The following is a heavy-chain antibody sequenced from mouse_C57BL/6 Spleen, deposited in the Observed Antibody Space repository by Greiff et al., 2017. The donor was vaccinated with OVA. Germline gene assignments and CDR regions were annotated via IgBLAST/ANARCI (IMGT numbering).Heavy chain of an antibody. CDR1: GFSFNTYA. CDR3: VRHGGLLEGYAMDY. Sequence: EVQRVESGGGLVQPKGSLKLSCAASGFSFNTYAMNWVRQAPGKGLEWVARIRSKSNNYATYYADSVKDRFTISRDDSESMLYLQMNNLKTEDTAMYYCVRHGGLLEGYAMDYWGQGTSVTVSS. CDR2: IRSKSNNYAT. D-gene: IGHD2-3*01. V-gene: IGHV10-1*01. J-gene: IGHJ4*01.